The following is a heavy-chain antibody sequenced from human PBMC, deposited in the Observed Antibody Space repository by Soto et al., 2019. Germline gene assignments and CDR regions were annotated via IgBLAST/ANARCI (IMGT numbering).Heavy chain of an antibody. D-gene: IGHD1-1*01. CDR1: GDSVSSTSSI. J-gene: IGHJ4*02. Sequence: PSQTLSLTCDISGDSVSSTSSIWNWIRQSPSRGLEWLGRTYYRSKWHTDYAVSVRGRITINPDTPKNQVFLQLSSVTPDDTAVYFCARDLHGTYYYDSWGRGTLVTVSS. V-gene: IGHV6-1*01. CDR2: TYYRSKWHT. CDR3: ARDLHGTYYYDS.